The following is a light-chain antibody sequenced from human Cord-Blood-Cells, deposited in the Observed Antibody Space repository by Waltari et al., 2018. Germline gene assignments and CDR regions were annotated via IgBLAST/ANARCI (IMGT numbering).Light chain of an antibody. CDR3: QQYNSYSPYT. CDR2: DAS. CDR1: PSISSW. V-gene: IGKV1-5*01. Sequence: DIQMTQSPSTLSASVGDRVTITSRASPSISSWLAWYQQKPGKAPKLLIYDASSLESGVPSRFSGSGSGTEFTLTISSLQPDDFATYYCQQYNSYSPYTFGQGTKQEIK. J-gene: IGKJ2*01.